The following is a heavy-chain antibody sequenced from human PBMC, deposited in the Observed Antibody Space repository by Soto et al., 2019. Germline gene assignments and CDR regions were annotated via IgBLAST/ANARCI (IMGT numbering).Heavy chain of an antibody. Sequence: QVQLVESGGGVVQPGTSLRLSCATSGFTFSSHAIHWVRQAPGKGLEWVAQIWSDGSNRYYADSMRGRFTISRDFSMKTAFLQMDSLRVEDSAVYFCARDGQSPAPYAFDVWGPGTLVIVSS. J-gene: IGHJ3*01. CDR3: ARDGQSPAPYAFDV. V-gene: IGHV3-33*01. D-gene: IGHD4-17*01. CDR1: GFTFSSHA. CDR2: IWSDGSNR.